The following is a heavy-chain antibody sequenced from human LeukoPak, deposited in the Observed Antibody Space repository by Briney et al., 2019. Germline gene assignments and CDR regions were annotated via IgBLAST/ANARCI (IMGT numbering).Heavy chain of an antibody. CDR2: ISSGSSTI. CDR1: GFTFNTYS. CDR3: ARVRLYGSGTYYSDY. J-gene: IGHJ4*02. V-gene: IGHV3-48*01. D-gene: IGHD3-10*01. Sequence: GGSLRLSCAASGFTFNTYSMNWVRQAPGKGLEWVSYISSGSSTIYYADSVKGRFTISRDNAKNSLYLQMNSLRAEDTAVYYCARVRLYGSGTYYSDYWGQGTLVTVSS.